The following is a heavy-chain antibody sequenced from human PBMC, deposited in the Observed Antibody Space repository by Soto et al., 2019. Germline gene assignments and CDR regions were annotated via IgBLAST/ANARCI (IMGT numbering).Heavy chain of an antibody. V-gene: IGHV1-3*05. CDR2: INAGNGNT. Sequence: QVQLVQYGAEEKKPGASVKVSCKASGYSYTSYAMHWVRQAHGQRLEWMGWINAGNGNTKYSQKFQGRVTITRDTSMSTAYMELSSLRSEDTAVYYCASNHLGTTTYGMDVWGQGTTVTVSS. CDR1: GYSYTSYA. J-gene: IGHJ6*02. CDR3: ASNHLGTTTYGMDV. D-gene: IGHD1-7*01.